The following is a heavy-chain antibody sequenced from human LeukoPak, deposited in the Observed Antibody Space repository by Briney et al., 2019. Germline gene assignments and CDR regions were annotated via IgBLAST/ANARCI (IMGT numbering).Heavy chain of an antibody. Sequence: SETLSLTCTVSGDSISSSSYYWGWIRQPPGKGLEWIGSIYYSGSTYYNPSLKSRVTISVDTSKNQFSLKLSSVTAADTAVYYCARQLGYCSSTSCYADKVDYWGQGTLVTVSS. D-gene: IGHD2-2*01. V-gene: IGHV4-39*01. CDR1: GDSISSSSYY. CDR2: IYYSGST. J-gene: IGHJ4*02. CDR3: ARQLGYCSSTSCYADKVDY.